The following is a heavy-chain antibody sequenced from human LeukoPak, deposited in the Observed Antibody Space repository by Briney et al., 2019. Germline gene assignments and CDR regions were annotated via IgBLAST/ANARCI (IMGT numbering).Heavy chain of an antibody. V-gene: IGHV3-21*01. CDR2: ISSSSSYI. J-gene: IGHJ4*02. Sequence: PGGSLRLSCAASGFTFSSYSMNWVRQAPGKGLEWVSSISSSSSYIYYADSVKGRFTISRDNAKNSLYLRMNSLRAEDTAVYYCARDGGSGNPVFVHDYWGQGTLVTVSS. D-gene: IGHD3-16*01. CDR1: GFTFSSYS. CDR3: ARDGGSGNPVFVHDY.